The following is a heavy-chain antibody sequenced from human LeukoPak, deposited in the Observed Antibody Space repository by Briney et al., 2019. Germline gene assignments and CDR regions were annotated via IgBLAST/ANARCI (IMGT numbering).Heavy chain of an antibody. D-gene: IGHD6-13*01. CDR2: INHSGST. CDR3: AREIRGAGMAFDI. J-gene: IGHJ3*02. Sequence: SETLSLTCAVYGGAFSGYYWSWIRQPPGKGLEWIGEINHSGSTNYNPSLKSRVTISVDTSKNQFSLKLSSVTAADTAVYYCAREIRGAGMAFDIWGQGTMVTVSS. CDR1: GGAFSGYY. V-gene: IGHV4-34*01.